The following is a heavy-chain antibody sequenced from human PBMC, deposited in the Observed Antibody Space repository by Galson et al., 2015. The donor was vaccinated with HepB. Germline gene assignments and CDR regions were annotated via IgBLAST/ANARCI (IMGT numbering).Heavy chain of an antibody. CDR3: ARANERLTAAGSFWFDP. J-gene: IGHJ5*02. V-gene: IGHV3-21*01. CDR2: ISTLSSYI. D-gene: IGHD6-13*01. Sequence: SLRLSGAASGVTCGTYSMNWVRQAPGKGLEWVSYISTLSSYIYYADSGKGRFPISSDNAKNSLYLQINSLRTEDTAVYYCARANERLTAAGSFWFDPWGQGTLVTVSS. CDR1: GVTCGTYS.